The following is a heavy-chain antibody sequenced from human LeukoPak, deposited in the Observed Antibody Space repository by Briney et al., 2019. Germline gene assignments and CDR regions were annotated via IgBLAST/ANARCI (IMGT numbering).Heavy chain of an antibody. CDR3: AKDRSNTWSFDS. Sequence: GTSLRLSCAASGFLLTDYGMHWVRQAPGKGLEWLSKISYDESDKFYADSVRGRFTISRDTSRNTLYLQMYSLRVEDTAVYFCAKDRSNTWSFDSWGQGTLVTVSS. CDR1: GFLLTDYG. J-gene: IGHJ4*02. D-gene: IGHD6-13*01. CDR2: ISYDESDK. V-gene: IGHV3-30*18.